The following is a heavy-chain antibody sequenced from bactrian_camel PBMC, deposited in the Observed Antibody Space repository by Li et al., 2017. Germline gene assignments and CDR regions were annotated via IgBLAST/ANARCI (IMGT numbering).Heavy chain of an antibody. J-gene: IGHJ4*01. CDR1: RYTYRFNC. V-gene: IGHV3S53*01. CDR3: AADRWGGYWSPPVTPVYDR. CDR2: LDVDGQT. Sequence: VQLVESGGGSVQAGGSLRLSCEASRYTYRFNCMARFRQAPGKEREAIAQLDVDGQTTYDDSVRGRFTISEDNAKNTLYLHLNSLDEEDTAMYYCAADRWGGYWSPPVTPVYDRWGQGTQVTVS. D-gene: IGHD2*01.